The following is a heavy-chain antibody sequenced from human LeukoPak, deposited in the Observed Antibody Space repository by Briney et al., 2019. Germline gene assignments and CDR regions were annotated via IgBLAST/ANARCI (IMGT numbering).Heavy chain of an antibody. Sequence: ASVKVSCKASGYTFTSYGISWVRQAPGQGLEWMGWISAYNGNTNYAQKLQGRVTMTTDTSTSTAYMELRSLRSDDTAVYYCARVSSLTYYYDSSGYYPIRNWGQGTLVTVSS. CDR3: ARVSSLTYYYDSSGYYPIRN. J-gene: IGHJ4*02. D-gene: IGHD3-22*01. CDR1: GYTFTSYG. CDR2: ISAYNGNT. V-gene: IGHV1-18*01.